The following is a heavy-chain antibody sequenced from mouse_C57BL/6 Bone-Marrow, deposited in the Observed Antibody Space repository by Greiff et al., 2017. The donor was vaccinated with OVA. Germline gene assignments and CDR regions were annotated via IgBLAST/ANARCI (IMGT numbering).Heavy chain of an antibody. V-gene: IGHV5-9*01. CDR1: GFTFSSYT. CDR3: ARRGNYFDY. J-gene: IGHJ2*01. Sequence: EVQLVESGGGLVKPGGSLKLSCAASGFTFSSYTMSWVRQTPEKRLEWVATISGGGGNTYYPDSVKGRFTISRDNAKNTLYLQMSSLRSEDTALYYCARRGNYFDYWGQGTTLTVSS. CDR2: ISGGGGNT.